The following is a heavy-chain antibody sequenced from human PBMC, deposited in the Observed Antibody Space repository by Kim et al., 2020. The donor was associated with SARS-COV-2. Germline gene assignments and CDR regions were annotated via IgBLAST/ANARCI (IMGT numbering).Heavy chain of an antibody. CDR2: IYYSDNT. J-gene: IGHJ4*02. V-gene: IGHV4-59*13. Sequence: SETLSLTCTVSGGSISSYYWSWIRQPPGKGLEWIGYIYYSDNTNYNPSLKSRVTISVDTSKSQFSLKLSSVTAADTAVYYCARARGSPRTYYFDFWGQGTLVTVSS. CDR1: GGSISSYY. D-gene: IGHD1-26*01. CDR3: ARARGSPRTYYFDF.